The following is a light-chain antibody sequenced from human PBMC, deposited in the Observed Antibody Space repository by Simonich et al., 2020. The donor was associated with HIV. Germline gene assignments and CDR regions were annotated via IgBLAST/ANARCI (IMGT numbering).Light chain of an antibody. V-gene: IGLV4-69*01. CDR3: QTWGTGIRV. CDR2: LNSDGSH. CDR1: SGHSSYA. J-gene: IGLJ3*02. Sequence: QLVLTQSPSASASLGASVKLTCTLSSGHSSYAIAWHPQQPEKGPRYLMKLNSDGSHSKGDGIPDRVSGSSSGAERYLTISSLQSEDEADYYCQTWGTGIRVFGGGTKLTVL.